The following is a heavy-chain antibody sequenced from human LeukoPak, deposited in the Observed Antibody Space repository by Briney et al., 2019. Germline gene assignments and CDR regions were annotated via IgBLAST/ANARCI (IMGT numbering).Heavy chain of an antibody. CDR1: GYTFTGYY. CDR2: INPNSGGT. V-gene: IGHV1-2*02. CDR3: ARGGLLWFGEGGYYFDY. D-gene: IGHD3-10*01. Sequence: GASVKVSCKASGYTFTGYYMHWVRQAPGQGLEWMGWINPNSGGTNYAQKFQGRVTMTRDTSISTAYMELSRLRSDDTAVYYCARGGLLWFGEGGYYFDYWGQGTPVTVSS. J-gene: IGHJ4*02.